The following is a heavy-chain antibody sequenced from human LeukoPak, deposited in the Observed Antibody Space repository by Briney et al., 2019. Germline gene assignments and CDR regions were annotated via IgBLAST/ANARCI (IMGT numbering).Heavy chain of an antibody. CDR2: IYPGDSDT. Sequence: GESLKISCKGSGYSFTSYWIGWVRQMPGKGLEWMGIIYPGDSDTRYSPSFQGQVTISADKSISTAYLQWSSLRAEDTAVYYCAKMRWLVLSTFDYWGQGTLVTVSS. CDR3: AKMRWLVLSTFDY. CDR1: GYSFTSYW. D-gene: IGHD6-19*01. J-gene: IGHJ4*02. V-gene: IGHV5-51*01.